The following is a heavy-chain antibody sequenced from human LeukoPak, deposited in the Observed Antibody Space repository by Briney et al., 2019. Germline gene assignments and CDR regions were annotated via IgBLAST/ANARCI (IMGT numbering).Heavy chain of an antibody. Sequence: GGSLRLSCAASGFKFSSYWMSWVRQAPGKGLEWVANIKPDGSEKYYVDSVKGRFTISRDNSKDSLYLQMNSLRAEDTAVYYCARDGDYWGQGTLVTVSS. J-gene: IGHJ4*02. CDR2: IKPDGSEK. CDR3: ARDGDY. CDR1: GFKFSSYW. V-gene: IGHV3-7*01.